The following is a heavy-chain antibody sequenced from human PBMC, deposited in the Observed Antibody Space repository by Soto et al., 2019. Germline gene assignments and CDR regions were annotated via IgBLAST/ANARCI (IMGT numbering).Heavy chain of an antibody. CDR1: NGSTTNYY. D-gene: IGHD2-15*01. J-gene: IGHJ5*02. CDR2: IYYSGSS. Sequence: QVQLQESGPGLVKPSETLSLTCTVSNGSTTNYYWSWIRQPPGKGLEWIGYIYYSGSSNYNPSLNXRXSXLVDTSRKHLSLKLSSVTAADTAVYYCARGGSWLDPWGQGTLVTVSS. V-gene: IGHV4-59*01. CDR3: ARGGSWLDP.